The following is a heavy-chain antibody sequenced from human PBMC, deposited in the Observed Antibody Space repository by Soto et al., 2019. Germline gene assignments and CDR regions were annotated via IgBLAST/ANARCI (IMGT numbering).Heavy chain of an antibody. J-gene: IGHJ4*02. CDR1: GFTFSSYA. Sequence: QVQLVESGGGVVQPGRSLRLSCAASGFTFSSYAMRWVRQTPGKGLECVAVISHDGSNKYYADSVKGRFTISRDNSNNTLYLQMNSLRAEDTAVYYCARKYCGGDCYSLYLGPGTLVTVSS. CDR3: ARKYCGGDCYSLY. CDR2: ISHDGSNK. D-gene: IGHD2-21*02. V-gene: IGHV3-30*14.